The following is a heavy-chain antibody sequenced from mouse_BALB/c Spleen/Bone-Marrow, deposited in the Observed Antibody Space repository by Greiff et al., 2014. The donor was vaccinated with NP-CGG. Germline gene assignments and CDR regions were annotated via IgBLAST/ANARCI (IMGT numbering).Heavy chain of an antibody. V-gene: IGHV1S56*01. CDR2: IYPGNVNT. D-gene: IGHD1-2*01. Sequence: LVESGPELVKPGASVRMSCKASGYTFTSYYIHWVKQRPGQGLEWIGWIYPGNVNTKYNEKFKGKATLTADKSSSTAYMQLSSLTSEDSAVYFCARRVHYYGFYFDYWGQGTTLTVSS. CDR3: ARRVHYYGFYFDY. J-gene: IGHJ2*01. CDR1: GYTFTSYY.